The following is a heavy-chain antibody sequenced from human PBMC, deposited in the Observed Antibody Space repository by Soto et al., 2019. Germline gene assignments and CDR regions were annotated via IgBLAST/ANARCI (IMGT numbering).Heavy chain of an antibody. D-gene: IGHD2-21*02. CDR3: AKRGAPREDCYGVYYCYGMDV. V-gene: IGHV3-21*01. J-gene: IGHJ6*02. CDR1: GLTLSSYS. CDR2: ISTSSCYI. Sequence: EVQLVESGGGLVKPGGSLRLSCAASGLTLSSYSMNWVSQAPGKGLEWVTSISTSSCYIYYADSVKGLFTISRDNAKNLLYLQVNRLEAVDTAVFCCAKRGAPREDCYGVYYCYGMDVWGQGTTVTASS.